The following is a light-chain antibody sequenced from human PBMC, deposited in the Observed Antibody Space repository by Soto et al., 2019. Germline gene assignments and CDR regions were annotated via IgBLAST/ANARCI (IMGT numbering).Light chain of an antibody. J-gene: IGKJ4*01. CDR2: DAS. V-gene: IGKV3-11*01. CDR3: QQRSNWPSLT. CDR1: QSVSSY. Sequence: EIVLTQSPSTLSVNTGERATLSCRASQSVSSYLAWYQQKPGQAPRLLIYDASNRATGIPARFSGSGSGADFTLTISSLEPEDFAVYYCQQRSNWPSLTFGGGTKVDIK.